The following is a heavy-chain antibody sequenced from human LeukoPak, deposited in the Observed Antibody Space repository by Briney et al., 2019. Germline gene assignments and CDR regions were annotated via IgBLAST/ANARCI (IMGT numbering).Heavy chain of an antibody. J-gene: IGHJ4*02. CDR2: IHHSVGT. Sequence: SETLSLTCAVSGGFISSGNWWGWFRQPPGKGLEWIGEIHHSVGTNYNPSLNSRVAISMDKSKNQFSLDVTSVTAADTAMYYCARKGPATIADYWGRGTLVTVSS. D-gene: IGHD4-11*01. CDR3: ARKGPATIADY. V-gene: IGHV4-4*02. CDR1: GGFISSGNW.